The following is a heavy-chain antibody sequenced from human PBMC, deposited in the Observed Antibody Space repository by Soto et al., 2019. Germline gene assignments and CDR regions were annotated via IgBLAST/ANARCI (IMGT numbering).Heavy chain of an antibody. D-gene: IGHD3-3*02. CDR3: ATDWPTTHFRPAFAY. Sequence: SSKVSCWASGGAVTSERVSWVRQAPGQGLEWMGWISAYNGNTNYAQKLQGRVTMTTDTSTSTAYMELRNLRSDDTAVYYCATDWPTTHFRPAFAYWGKRTLVTVSS. CDR2: ISAYNGNT. J-gene: IGHJ4*02. CDR1: GGAVTSER. V-gene: IGHV1-18*01.